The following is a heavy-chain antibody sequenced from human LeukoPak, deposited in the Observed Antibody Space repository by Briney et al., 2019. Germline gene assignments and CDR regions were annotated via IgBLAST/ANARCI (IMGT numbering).Heavy chain of an antibody. CDR3: ARQVVSDKYYYALDV. V-gene: IGHV4-59*08. J-gene: IGHJ6*02. D-gene: IGHD5/OR15-5a*01. CDR1: GGSISSYY. CDR2: MMYSGST. Sequence: PSETLSLTCTVSGGSISSYYWSWIRQSPGKGLEWIGYMMYSGSTNYNPSLKSRVTISVDTSKKQFSLKLNSVTAADTAGYYCARQVVSDKYYYALDVWGQGTTVTVSS.